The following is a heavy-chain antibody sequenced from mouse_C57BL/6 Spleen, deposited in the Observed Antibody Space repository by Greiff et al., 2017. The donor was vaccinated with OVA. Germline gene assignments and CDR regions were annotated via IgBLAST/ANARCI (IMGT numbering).Heavy chain of an antibody. CDR1: GYTFTDHT. CDR3: ARSDDYDGVSWLDY. Sequence: QVQLQQSDAELVKPGASVKISCKASGYTFTDHTIHWMKQRPEQGLEWIGSIYPRDGSTKYNEKFKGKATLTADKSSSTAYLQLTSLTSEDAAVYYCARSDDYDGVSWLDYWGQGTLVTVSA. CDR2: IYPRDGST. J-gene: IGHJ3*01. V-gene: IGHV1-78*01. D-gene: IGHD2-4*01.